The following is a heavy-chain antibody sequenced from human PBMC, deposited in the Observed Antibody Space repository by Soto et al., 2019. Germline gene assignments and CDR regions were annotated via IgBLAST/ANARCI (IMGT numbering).Heavy chain of an antibody. CDR3: ARDSPIGSVFSGYDAIDL. V-gene: IGHV1-69*08. CDR2: IIPILDTA. J-gene: IGHJ4*02. CDR1: GGTFSTST. D-gene: IGHD5-12*01. Sequence: QVQLVQSGAEVKEPGSSVKVSCKASGGTFSTSTFTWVRQAPGQGLEWMGRIIPILDTADYAQKFQGSVTITADKSTSTAFMALSSRRSEDTGIYYCARDSPIGSVFSGYDAIDLWGQGTLVTVSP.